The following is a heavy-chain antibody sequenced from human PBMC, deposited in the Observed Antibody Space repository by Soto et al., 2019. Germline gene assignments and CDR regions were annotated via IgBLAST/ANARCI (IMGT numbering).Heavy chain of an antibody. D-gene: IGHD3-3*01. Sequence: ASVKVSCKASGYTFTSYAMHWVRQAPGQRLEWMGWINAGNGNTKYSQKFQGRVTITRDTSASTAYMELSSLRSEDTAVYYCARDQISPDYDFWSGYYYYYGMDVWGQGPRSPSP. J-gene: IGHJ6*02. CDR2: INAGNGNT. CDR3: ARDQISPDYDFWSGYYYYYGMDV. V-gene: IGHV1-3*01. CDR1: GYTFTSYA.